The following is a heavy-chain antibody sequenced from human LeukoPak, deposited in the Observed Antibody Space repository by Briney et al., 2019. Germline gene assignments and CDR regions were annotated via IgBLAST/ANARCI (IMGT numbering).Heavy chain of an antibody. V-gene: IGHV4-59*01. CDR2: IYYSGST. J-gene: IGHJ4*02. CDR1: GGSISSYY. Sequence: PSETLSLTCTVSGGSISSYYWSWIRQPPGKGLERIGYIYYSGSTNYNPSLKSRVTISVDTSKNQFSLKLSSVTAADTAVYYCASTNVDTAMVKAHYFDYWGQGTLVTVSS. CDR3: ASTNVDTAMVKAHYFDY. D-gene: IGHD5-18*01.